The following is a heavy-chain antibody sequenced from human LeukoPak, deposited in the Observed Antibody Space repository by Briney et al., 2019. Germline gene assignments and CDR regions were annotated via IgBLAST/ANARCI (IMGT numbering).Heavy chain of an antibody. J-gene: IGHJ4*02. CDR2: IYPGDSET. CDR3: ARGLYSYSSSSSGGY. V-gene: IGHV5-51*01. CDR1: GYNFINSW. D-gene: IGHD6-6*01. Sequence: GESLKISCKGSGYNFINSWIGWVRQMPGKGLEWMGIIYPGDSETRYGPSFQGQVTISADKSTSTAYLQWSSLKASDTAMYYCARGLYSYSSSSSGGYWGQGTLVTVSS.